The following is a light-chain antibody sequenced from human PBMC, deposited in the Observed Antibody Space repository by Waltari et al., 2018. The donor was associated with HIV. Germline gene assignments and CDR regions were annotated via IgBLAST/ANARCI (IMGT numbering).Light chain of an antibody. CDR2: DAS. J-gene: IGKJ3*01. Sequence: EIVLTQSPATLSLSPGERATPSCRASQSVNNYLAWYQQKPGQAPRLLIYDASNRATGIPARFSGSGSGTDFTLTISSLEPEDFAVYYCQQRTNWPPRFTFGPGTKVDIK. CDR1: QSVNNY. V-gene: IGKV3-11*01. CDR3: QQRTNWPPRFT.